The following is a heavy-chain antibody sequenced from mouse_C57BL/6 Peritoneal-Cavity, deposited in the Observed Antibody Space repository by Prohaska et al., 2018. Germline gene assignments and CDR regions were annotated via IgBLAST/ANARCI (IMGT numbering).Heavy chain of an antibody. V-gene: IGHV1-78*01. D-gene: IGHD2-14*01. J-gene: IGHJ2*01. Sequence: QVQLQQSDAELVTPGASVKISCKVSGYTFTDHTIHWLKQRPEQGLEWIAYIYPRDGSTKYKEKFNGKASLSVDKSSSTVYMLLSSLTSEDSAVYFCAKGTIDYWGQGTTLTVSS. CDR1: GYTFTDHT. CDR3: AKGTIDY. CDR2: IYPRDGST.